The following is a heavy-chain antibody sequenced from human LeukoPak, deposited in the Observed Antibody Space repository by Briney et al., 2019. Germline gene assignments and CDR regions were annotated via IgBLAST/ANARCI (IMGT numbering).Heavy chain of an antibody. V-gene: IGHV4-34*01. D-gene: IGHD3-9*01. Sequence: SETLSLTCAVYGGSFSGYYWSWLRQPPGKGLEWIGEINHSGSTNYNPSLKSRVTISVDTSKNQFSLKLSSVTAADTAVYYCARTIFVLRYFDWLTNQPERNWFDPWGQGTLVTVSS. CDR2: INHSGST. CDR1: GGSFSGYY. J-gene: IGHJ5*02. CDR3: ARTIFVLRYFDWLTNQPERNWFDP.